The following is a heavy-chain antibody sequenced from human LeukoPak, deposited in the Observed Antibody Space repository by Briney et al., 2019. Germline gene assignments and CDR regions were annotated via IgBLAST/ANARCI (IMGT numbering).Heavy chain of an antibody. CDR1: GFTFSSYG. V-gene: IGHV3-30*18. J-gene: IGHJ3*02. CDR3: ANWPDQYRYGPDAFDI. Sequence: GGSLRLSCAASGFTFSSYGMHWVRQAPGKGLEWVAVISYDGSNKYYADSVKGRFTISRDNSKNTLYLQMNSLRAEDTAVYYCANWPDQYRYGPDAFDIWGQGTMVTVSS. D-gene: IGHD5-18*01. CDR2: ISYDGSNK.